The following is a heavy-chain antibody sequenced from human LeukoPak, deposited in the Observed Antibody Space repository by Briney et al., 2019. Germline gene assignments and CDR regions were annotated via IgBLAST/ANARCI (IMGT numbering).Heavy chain of an antibody. CDR3: ARDHARYNYGPYYFDY. J-gene: IGHJ4*02. CDR2: ISTSSRTI. D-gene: IGHD5-18*01. Sequence: GGSLRLSCAASGFTFSNYSLNWVRQAPGKGLEWVSYISTSSRTIYYADSVKGRFTISRDNAKNSLYLQMNSLRDEDTAVYYCARDHARYNYGPYYFDYWGQGTLVTVSS. V-gene: IGHV3-48*02. CDR1: GFTFSNYS.